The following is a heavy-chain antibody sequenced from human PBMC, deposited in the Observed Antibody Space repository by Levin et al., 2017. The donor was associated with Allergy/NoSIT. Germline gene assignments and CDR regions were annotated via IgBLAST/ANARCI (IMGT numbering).Heavy chain of an antibody. D-gene: IGHD6-13*01. CDR1: GFTFSSYG. Sequence: LSLTCAASGFTFSSYGMHWVRQAPGKGLEWVAVISYDGSNKYYADSVKGRFTISRDNSKNTLYLQMNSLRAEDTAVYYCAKGQMQVAAAGTGVNNSPYNDYYYYGMDVWGQGTTVTVSS. CDR2: ISYDGSNK. J-gene: IGHJ6*02. V-gene: IGHV3-30*18. CDR3: AKGQMQVAAAGTGVNNSPYNDYYYYGMDV.